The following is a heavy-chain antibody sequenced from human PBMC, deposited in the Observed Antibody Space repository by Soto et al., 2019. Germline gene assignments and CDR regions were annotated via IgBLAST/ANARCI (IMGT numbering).Heavy chain of an antibody. CDR2: ISGTGSPT. V-gene: IGHV3-23*01. CDR3: ARDRSGGTNNYDDGMDV. D-gene: IGHD4-4*01. CDR1: GFTFSSYA. Sequence: EVQLLESGGGLGQPGGSLRLSCAASGFTFSSYAMTWVRQAPGRGLEWVSAISGTGSPTYYADSVKGRFTISRDNSKNTLYLHMNSLRADDTAVYSCARDRSGGTNNYDDGMDVWGQGTTVTVSS. J-gene: IGHJ6*02.